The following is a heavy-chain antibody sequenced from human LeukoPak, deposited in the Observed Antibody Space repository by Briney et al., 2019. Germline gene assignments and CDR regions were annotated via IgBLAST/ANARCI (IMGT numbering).Heavy chain of an antibody. D-gene: IGHD4-17*01. V-gene: IGHV4-59*01. CDR3: ARDRDYAGNAFDI. Sequence: SETLSLTCTVSGGSISSYYWSWIWQPPGKGLEWIGYIYYSGSTNYNPSLKSRVTISVDTSKNQFSLKLSSMTAADTAVYYCARDRDYAGNAFDIWGQGTMVTVSS. CDR1: GGSISSYY. J-gene: IGHJ3*02. CDR2: IYYSGST.